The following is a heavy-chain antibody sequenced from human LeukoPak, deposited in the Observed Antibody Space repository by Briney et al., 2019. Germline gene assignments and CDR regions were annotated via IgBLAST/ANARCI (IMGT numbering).Heavy chain of an antibody. CDR2: IKQDGSEE. Sequence: PGGSLRLSCAASVYTLCRYCMSGVRDARGEGLEWVANIKQDGSEEVYGDSVKGRFTISRDSAKNPLFLQMNTLRAEDTAVYYWARDPYSSTWSYGMDVWGQGTTVTVSS. CDR1: VYTLCRYC. J-gene: IGHJ6*02. CDR3: ARDPYSSTWSYGMDV. D-gene: IGHD6-6*01. V-gene: IGHV3-7*05.